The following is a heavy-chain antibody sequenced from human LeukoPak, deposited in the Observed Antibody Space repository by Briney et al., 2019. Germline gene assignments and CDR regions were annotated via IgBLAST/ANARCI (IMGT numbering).Heavy chain of an antibody. CDR2: ISSSSNYI. J-gene: IGHJ4*02. CDR3: AKGLRWFGEFYFNFFDH. CDR1: GITGYS. V-gene: IGHV3-21*01. D-gene: IGHD3-10*01. Sequence: GGSLRLSCAASGITGYSMHWVRQAPGKGLEWVCSISSSSNYIYCADSVKGRFTISRDNAKNSLFLQVSSLRTEETAVYYCAKGLRWFGEFYFNFFDHWGQGILVSVSP.